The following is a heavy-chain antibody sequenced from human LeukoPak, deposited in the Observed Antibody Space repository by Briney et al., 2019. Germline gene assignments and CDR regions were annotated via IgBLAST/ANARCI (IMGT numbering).Heavy chain of an antibody. D-gene: IGHD3-3*01. Sequence: PSETLSLTCTVSGGSISSYYCSWIRQPPGKGLEWIGYIYYSGGSKYNPSLKSRVTISVDTSKNQLSLNLSSATAADTAVYYCATHGFDSWTGFYPYFDSWGQGALVTVSS. V-gene: IGHV4-59*08. J-gene: IGHJ4*02. CDR2: IYYSGGS. CDR1: GGSISSYY. CDR3: ATHGFDSWTGFYPYFDS.